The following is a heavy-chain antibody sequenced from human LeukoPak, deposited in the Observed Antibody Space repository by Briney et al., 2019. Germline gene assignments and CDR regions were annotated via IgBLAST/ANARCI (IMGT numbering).Heavy chain of an antibody. D-gene: IGHD2-15*01. CDR1: GFTFDDYA. CDR2: TSGDGGST. V-gene: IGHV3-43*02. CDR3: AKDIGQFCSGGSCYDDAFDI. Sequence: GGSLRLSCAASGFTFDDYAMHWVRQAPGKGLEWVSLTSGDGGSTYYADSVKGRFTISRDNSKNSLYLQMNSLRTEDTALYYCAKDIGQFCSGGSCYDDAFDIWGQGTMVTVSS. J-gene: IGHJ3*02.